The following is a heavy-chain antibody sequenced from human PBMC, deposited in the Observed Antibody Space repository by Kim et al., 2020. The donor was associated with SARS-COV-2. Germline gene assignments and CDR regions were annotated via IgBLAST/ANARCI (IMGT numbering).Heavy chain of an antibody. CDR3: ARRYSYGFRDWYFDL. Sequence: SETLSLTCTVSGGSISSSSYYWGWIRQPPGKGLEWIGRIYYSGSTDDDPSLKSIVTISVDTSKNPFSLKLSSVTAADTAVYYCARRYSYGFRDWYFDLWGRGNLVTLSS. J-gene: IGHJ2*01. CDR1: GGSISSSSYY. V-gene: IGHV4-39*01. CDR2: IYYSGST. D-gene: IGHD5-18*01.